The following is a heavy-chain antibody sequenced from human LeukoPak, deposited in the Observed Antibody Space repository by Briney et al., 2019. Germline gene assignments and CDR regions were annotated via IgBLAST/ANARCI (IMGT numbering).Heavy chain of an antibody. J-gene: IGHJ4*03. D-gene: IGHD4-17*01. Sequence: SETLSLTCTVSGGSISTYYWTWIRQPAGKGLEWIGRIYTSGSTNYNPSLKSRVTMSVDASKNQFSLKLSSVTAADTAVYFCARGGGYGDYGYVDYWGQGTLVTVSS. V-gene: IGHV4-4*07. CDR1: GGSISTYY. CDR2: IYTSGST. CDR3: ARGGGYGDYGYVDY.